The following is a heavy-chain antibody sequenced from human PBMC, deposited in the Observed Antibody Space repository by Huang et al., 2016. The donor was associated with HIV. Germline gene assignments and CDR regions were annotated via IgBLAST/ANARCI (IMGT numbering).Heavy chain of an antibody. V-gene: IGHV2-5*01. J-gene: IGHJ1*01. CDR1: GFSLSTSGVG. D-gene: IGHD6-19*01. CDR2: IHWNNDK. Sequence: QITLKESGPTLVKPTQTLTLTCTFSGFSLSTSGVGVGWIRQPPGKALEWLALIHWNNDKHYNSSRKSRLTSTEGASKNQVVLTMANVDPLDTATYYCARRAASGWQQEYFHLWGQGTLVTVSS. CDR3: ARRAASGWQQEYFHL.